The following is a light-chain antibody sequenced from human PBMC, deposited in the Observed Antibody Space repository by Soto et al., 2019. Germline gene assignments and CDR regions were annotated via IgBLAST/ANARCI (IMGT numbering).Light chain of an antibody. CDR3: QQAHSFPVT. Sequence: DIQMTQSPASVSASVGDRVTITCRASQSISNWVAWYQQKPGKAPELLIYAASSLQSGVPSRFSGSGSGTDFPLTLTSLHPEDFATYYCQQAHSFPVTFGQGTRLETK. V-gene: IGKV1-12*01. CDR1: QSISNW. CDR2: AAS. J-gene: IGKJ5*01.